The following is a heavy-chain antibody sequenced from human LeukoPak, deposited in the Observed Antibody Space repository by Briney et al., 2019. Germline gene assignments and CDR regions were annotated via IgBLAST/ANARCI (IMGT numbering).Heavy chain of an antibody. CDR3: ARDSGYSTPYLFDY. CDR1: GGSISSGSYY. CDR2: IYTSGST. Sequence: PSETLSLTXTVSGGSISSGSYYWSWIRQPAGKGLEWIGRIYTSGSTNYNPSLKSRVTISVDTSKNQFSLKLSSVTAADTAVYYCARDSGYSTPYLFDYWGQGTLVTVSS. V-gene: IGHV4-61*02. D-gene: IGHD5-12*01. J-gene: IGHJ4*02.